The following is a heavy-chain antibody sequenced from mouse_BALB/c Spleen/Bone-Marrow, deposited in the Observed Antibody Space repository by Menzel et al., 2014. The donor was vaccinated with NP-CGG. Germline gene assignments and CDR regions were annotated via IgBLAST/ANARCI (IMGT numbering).Heavy chain of an antibody. CDR3: SSYNYYGMDY. CDR1: GHSITSDYY. CDR2: ISHDGTN. Sequence: DVKLQESGPGLVKPSQSLSLPCSVTGHSITSDYYWNWIRQFPGNKLEWMGYISHDGTNNYNPSLKNRFSITRDTSKNQFFLKLNSVTTEDTATYYCSSYNYYGMDYWGQGTSVTVSS. V-gene: IGHV3-6*02. J-gene: IGHJ4*01.